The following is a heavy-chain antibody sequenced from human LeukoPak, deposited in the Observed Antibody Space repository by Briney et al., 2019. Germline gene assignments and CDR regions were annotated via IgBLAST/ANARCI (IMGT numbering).Heavy chain of an antibody. V-gene: IGHV3-9*01. CDR1: GFTFEHYG. CDR2: ITWNSAYK. CDR3: AKASDYGGNEFDF. J-gene: IGHJ5*01. D-gene: IGHD4-23*01. Sequence: AGGSLRLSCAASGFTFEHYGMHWVRQVPGKGLEWVSYITWNSAYKGYADSVRGRFAISRDNAKKSLHLQMNSLTGDDPAFYYCAKASDYGGNEFDFWGQGTLVTVSS.